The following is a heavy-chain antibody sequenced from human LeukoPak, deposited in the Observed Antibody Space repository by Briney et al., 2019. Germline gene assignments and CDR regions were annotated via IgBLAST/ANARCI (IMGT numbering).Heavy chain of an antibody. Sequence: EINHSRSTNYNPSLKSRVTISVDTSKNQFSLKLSSVTAADTAVYYCARKSELPYYYYCMDVWGQGTTVTVSS. CDR2: INHSRST. D-gene: IGHD1-7*01. J-gene: IGHJ6*02. V-gene: IGHV4-34*01. CDR3: ARKSELPYYYYCMDV.